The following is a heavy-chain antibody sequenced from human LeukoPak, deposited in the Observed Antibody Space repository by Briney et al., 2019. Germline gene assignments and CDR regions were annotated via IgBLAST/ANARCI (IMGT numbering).Heavy chain of an antibody. V-gene: IGHV6-1*01. D-gene: IGHD2-15*01. CDR1: GDSVSSNSAA. CDR3: ARAGIVATITQYYFDF. J-gene: IGHJ4*02. CDR2: TYYRSKWYN. Sequence: SHTLSLTCAISGDSVSSNSAAWNWIRQSPSRGLEWLGRTYYRSKWYNDYAVSVRSRITINPDTSKNQFSLQLNSVTPEDTAVYYCARAGIVATITQYYFDFWGQGSLVTVSS.